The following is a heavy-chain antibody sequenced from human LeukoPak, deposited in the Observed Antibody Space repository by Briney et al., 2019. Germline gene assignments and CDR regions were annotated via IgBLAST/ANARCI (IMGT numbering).Heavy chain of an antibody. CDR3: ARALTTLTYEGY. V-gene: IGHV3-21*01. CDR2: ISGSNSYI. CDR1: GFTFSDYY. D-gene: IGHD1-1*01. Sequence: GGSLRLSCAASGFTFSDYYMDWVRQAPGKGLEWVSSISGSNSYIFYADSVKGRFTVSRDNAKDSLYLQMNSLRAEDTAVYYCARALTTLTYEGYWGQGTLVTVSS. J-gene: IGHJ4*02.